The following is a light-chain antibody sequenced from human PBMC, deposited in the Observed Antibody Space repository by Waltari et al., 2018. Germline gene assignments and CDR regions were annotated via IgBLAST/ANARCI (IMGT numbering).Light chain of an antibody. CDR2: EAS. V-gene: IGKV3-15*01. CDR3: QQYSNWPIT. J-gene: IGKJ5*01. CDR1: QSFSSY. Sequence: EIVLTHSPTTLSVSPGERATLSCRASQSFSSYLAWYQQKPGRAPRLLIYEASSRATGVSARFSGSGSGTEFTLTISSLQSEDFAVYYCQQYSNWPITFGQGTRLESK.